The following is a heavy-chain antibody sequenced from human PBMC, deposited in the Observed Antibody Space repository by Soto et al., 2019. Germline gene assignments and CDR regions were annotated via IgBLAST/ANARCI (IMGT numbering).Heavy chain of an antibody. V-gene: IGHV3-48*03. J-gene: IGHJ3*02. D-gene: IGHD1-26*01. CDR3: APRKYGSFNIGAFDI. CDR1: GFTFSTYE. CDR2: ISKNGIDI. Sequence: PGGSLRLSCAASGFTFSTYEMNWVRQAPGKGLEWVSYISKNGIDIYYADSVKGRFTISRDNANNSLFLQVDSLRPEDTAVYYCAPRKYGSFNIGAFDIWGQGTMVTVSS.